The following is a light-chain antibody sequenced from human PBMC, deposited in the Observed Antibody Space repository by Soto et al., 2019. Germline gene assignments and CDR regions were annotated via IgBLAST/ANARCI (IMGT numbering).Light chain of an antibody. J-gene: IGKJ1*01. CDR1: ENIRSY. V-gene: IGKV1-5*03. CDR3: QHYNSYSEA. CDR2: KAS. Sequence: DIQMTQSPSSLSASVGDRVTISCRSSENIRSYLNWYQQKPGKAPKLLIYKASTLKSGVPSRFSGSGSGTEFTLTISSLQPDDFATYYCQHYNSYSEAFGQGTKV.